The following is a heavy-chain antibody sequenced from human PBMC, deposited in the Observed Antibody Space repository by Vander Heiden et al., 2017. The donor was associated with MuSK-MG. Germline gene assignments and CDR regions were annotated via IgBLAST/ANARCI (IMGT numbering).Heavy chain of an antibody. D-gene: IGHD2-2*01. V-gene: IGHV4-31*03. CDR1: GGSISSGNYY. CDR3: ARAGRTSRAGYYYMDV. J-gene: IGHJ6*03. Sequence: QVQLQESGPGLVKPSQTLSLTCTVSGGSISSGNYYWSWIRQHPGKGLEWIGYIYYSGSTSYNPSLKSRVTISVDTSKNQFSLKLSSVTAADTALYYCARAGRTSRAGYYYMDVWGKGTTVTVSS. CDR2: IYYSGST.